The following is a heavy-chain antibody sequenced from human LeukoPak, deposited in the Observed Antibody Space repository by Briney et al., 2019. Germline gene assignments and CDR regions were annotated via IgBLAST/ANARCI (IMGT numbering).Heavy chain of an antibody. Sequence: SDTLSLTCAVYGGSFSGYYWRWIRQPPGKGLEWIGEINHSGSTNYNPSLKSRVTISVDTSKNQFSLRLSSVTAADTAVYYCARKAYYYDSSGYHDAFDIWGRGTMVTVSS. J-gene: IGHJ3*02. CDR2: INHSGST. V-gene: IGHV4-34*01. CDR3: ARKAYYYDSSGYHDAFDI. D-gene: IGHD3-22*01. CDR1: GGSFSGYY.